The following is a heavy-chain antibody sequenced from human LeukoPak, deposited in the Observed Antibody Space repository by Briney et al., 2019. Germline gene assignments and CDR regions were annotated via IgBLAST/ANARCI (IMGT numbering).Heavy chain of an antibody. CDR2: INPSGGST. CDR1: GYTFTSYY. Sequence: ASVKVSCKASGYTFTSYYMHWVRQAPGQGLEWMGIINPSGGSTSYAQKFQGRVTMTSDTSITTAYLELSSLRSDDTAVYFCAPGSMTYDYWGQGTLVTVSS. J-gene: IGHJ4*02. V-gene: IGHV1-46*01. D-gene: IGHD3-10*01. CDR3: APGSMTYDY.